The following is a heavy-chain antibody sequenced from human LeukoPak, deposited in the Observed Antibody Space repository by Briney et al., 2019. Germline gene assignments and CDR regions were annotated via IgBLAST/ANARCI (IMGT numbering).Heavy chain of an antibody. D-gene: IGHD2-2*01. V-gene: IGHV4-4*07. CDR3: ARAPGYCSTTSCEYYYYMDV. CDR1: GGSLSSYY. J-gene: IGHJ6*03. CDR2: VYTSGST. Sequence: PSGTLSLTCTVSGGSLSSYYWSWIRQPAGKGLEWIGRVYTSGSTNYNPSLKSRVTMSIDTSKNQFSLEVSSVTAADTAVYYCARAPGYCSTTSCEYYYYMDVWGKGTTVTVSS.